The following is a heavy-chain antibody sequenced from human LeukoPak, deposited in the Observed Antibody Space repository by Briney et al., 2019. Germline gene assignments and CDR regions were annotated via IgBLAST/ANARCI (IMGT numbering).Heavy chain of an antibody. CDR3: AREMATEFDP. D-gene: IGHD5-24*01. V-gene: IGHV4-59*01. J-gene: IGHJ5*02. CDR1: GGSFSGYY. CDR2: IYYSGST. Sequence: SETLSLTCAVYGGSFSGYYWSWIRQPPGKGLEWIGYIYYSGSTNYNPSLKSRVTISVDTSKNQFSLKLSSVTAADTAVYYCAREMATEFDPWGQGTLVTVSS.